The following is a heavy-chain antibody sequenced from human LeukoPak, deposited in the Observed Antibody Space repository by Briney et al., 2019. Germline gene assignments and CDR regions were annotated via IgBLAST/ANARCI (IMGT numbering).Heavy chain of an antibody. CDR1: GYTFTGYY. CDR2: INPNSGGT. CDR3: ARDLGYCSGGSCYGY. V-gene: IGHV1-2*02. Sequence: ASVKVSCKASGYTFTGYYMHWVRQAPGQGLKWMGWINPNSGGTNYAQKFQGRVTMTRDTSISTAYMELSRLRSDDTAVYYCARDLGYCSGGSCYGYWGQGTLVTVSS. D-gene: IGHD2-15*01. J-gene: IGHJ4*02.